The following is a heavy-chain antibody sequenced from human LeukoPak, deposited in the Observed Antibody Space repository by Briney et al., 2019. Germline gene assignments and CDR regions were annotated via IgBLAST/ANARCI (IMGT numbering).Heavy chain of an antibody. Sequence: PSETLSLTCTVSGGSISSYYWSWIRQPAGKGLEWIGRIYTSGSTNYNPSLKSRVTMSVDTSKNQFSLKLSSVTAADTAVYYCARDRVDPSYYDSSGYTGFDYWGQGTLVTVSS. CDR3: ARDRVDPSYYDSSGYTGFDY. CDR1: GGSISSYY. J-gene: IGHJ4*02. D-gene: IGHD3-22*01. CDR2: IYTSGST. V-gene: IGHV4-4*07.